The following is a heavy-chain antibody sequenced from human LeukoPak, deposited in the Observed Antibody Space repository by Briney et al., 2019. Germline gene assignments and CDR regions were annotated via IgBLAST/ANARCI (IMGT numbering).Heavy chain of an antibody. V-gene: IGHV3-30-3*01. J-gene: IGHJ5*02. CDR2: ISYDGSNK. D-gene: IGHD6-13*01. CDR3: ARAAAGEGNWFDP. CDR1: GFTFSSYA. Sequence: GGSLRLSYAASGFTFSSYAMHWVRQAPGKGLEWVAVISYDGSNKYYADSVKGRFTISRDNSKNTLYLQMNSLRAEDTAVYYCARAAAGEGNWFDPWGQGTLVTVSS.